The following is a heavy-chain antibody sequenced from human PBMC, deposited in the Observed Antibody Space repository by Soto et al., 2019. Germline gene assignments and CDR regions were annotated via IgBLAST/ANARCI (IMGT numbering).Heavy chain of an antibody. Sequence: ASLKISCMGSGYSFTSYWIVLVRQMPGKGLEWMGIIYPGDSDTRYSPSFQGQVTISADKSISTAYLQWSSLKASDTAMYYCARVGHYDILTGYLPFDYWGQGTLVTVSS. CDR1: GYSFTSYW. D-gene: IGHD3-9*01. V-gene: IGHV5-51*01. J-gene: IGHJ4*02. CDR2: IYPGDSDT. CDR3: ARVGHYDILTGYLPFDY.